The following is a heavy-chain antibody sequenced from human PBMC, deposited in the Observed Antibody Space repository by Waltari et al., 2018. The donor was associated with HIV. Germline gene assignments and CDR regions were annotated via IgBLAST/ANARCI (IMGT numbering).Heavy chain of an antibody. D-gene: IGHD3-22*01. J-gene: IGHJ4*02. Sequence: QVQLQQWGAGLLKPSETLSLTCAVYCPSFSNNHWTWIRQTPRKGLAWIGESNDGGMTNYNPSLGRRVAMSVETAKNQFSLKLKTVTAADTAIYFCASYIIVATGTHFDSWGQGTQVTVST. CDR2: SNDGGMT. CDR3: ASYIIVATGTHFDS. V-gene: IGHV4-34*02. CDR1: CPSFSNNH.